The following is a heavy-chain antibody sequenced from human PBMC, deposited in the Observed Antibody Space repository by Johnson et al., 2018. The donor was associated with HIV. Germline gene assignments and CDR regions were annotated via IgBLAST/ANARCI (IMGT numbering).Heavy chain of an antibody. CDR2: IRSKAYGGTT. CDR1: GFTFGDYA. V-gene: IGHV3-49*04. CDR3: ARGYSYGYDAFDI. Sequence: VQLVESGGGLVQPGRSLRLSCTASGFTFGDYAMSWVRQAPGKGLEWVGFIRSKAYGGTTEYAASVKDRFTTSRDNSKTRLHLQMNSLRAEDTALYYCARGYSYGYDAFDIWGQGTMVTVSS. J-gene: IGHJ3*02. D-gene: IGHD5-18*01.